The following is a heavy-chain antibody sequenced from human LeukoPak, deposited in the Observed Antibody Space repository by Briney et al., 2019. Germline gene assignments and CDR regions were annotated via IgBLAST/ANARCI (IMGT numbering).Heavy chain of an antibody. Sequence: PGGSLRLSCAASGSTFSSYAMSWVRQAPGKGLEWVSAISGSGGSTYYADSVKGRFTISRDNSKNTLYLQMNSLRAEDTAVYYCAKDRNTMIVVDPYDAFDIWGQGTMVTVSS. J-gene: IGHJ3*02. V-gene: IGHV3-23*01. CDR2: ISGSGGST. D-gene: IGHD3-22*01. CDR3: AKDRNTMIVVDPYDAFDI. CDR1: GSTFSSYA.